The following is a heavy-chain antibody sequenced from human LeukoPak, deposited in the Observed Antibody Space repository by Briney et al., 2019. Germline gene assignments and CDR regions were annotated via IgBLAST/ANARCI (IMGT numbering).Heavy chain of an antibody. J-gene: IGHJ4*02. CDR2: IIPIFGTA. D-gene: IGHD2-2*01. CDR3: ARFSYCSSTSCYDPDY. V-gene: IGHV1-69*13. CDR1: GYSFTSNY. Sequence: GASVKVSCKASGYSFTSNYIHWVRQAPGQGLEWMGGIIPIFGTANYAQKFQGRVTITADESTSTAYMELSSLRSEDTAVYYCARFSYCSSTSCYDPDYWGQGTLVTVSS.